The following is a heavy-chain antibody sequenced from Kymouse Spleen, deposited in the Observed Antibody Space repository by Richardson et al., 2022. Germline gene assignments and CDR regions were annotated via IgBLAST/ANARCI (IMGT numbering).Heavy chain of an antibody. J-gene: IGHJ6*02. D-gene: IGHD6-19*01. Sequence: EVQLVESGGGLVQPGGSLRLSCAASGFTFSSYDMHWVRQATGKGLEWVSAIGTAGDTYYPGSVKGRFTISRENAKNSLYLQMNSLRAGDTAVYYCARDRSGWYVGYYYYGMDVWGQGTTVTVSS. CDR3: ARDRSGWYVGYYYYGMDV. CDR2: IGTAGDT. CDR1: GFTFSSYD. V-gene: IGHV3-13*01.